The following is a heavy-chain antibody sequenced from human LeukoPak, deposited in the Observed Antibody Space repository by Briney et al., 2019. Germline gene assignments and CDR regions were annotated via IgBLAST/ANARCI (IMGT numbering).Heavy chain of an antibody. V-gene: IGHV3-48*03. J-gene: IGHJ3*02. D-gene: IGHD2-21*02. CDR2: ISSSGRTI. CDR3: ARDQGRFKDCGGDCYAAFDI. CDR1: GFTFSSDE. Sequence: PGGSLRLSCAASGFTFSSDEMNCVRQAPRKGLEWVSYISSSGRTIYYADYVKGRFTISKDNAKNSLYLQMNSLRAEDTAVYYCARDQGRFKDCGGDCYAAFDIWGQGTMVTVSS.